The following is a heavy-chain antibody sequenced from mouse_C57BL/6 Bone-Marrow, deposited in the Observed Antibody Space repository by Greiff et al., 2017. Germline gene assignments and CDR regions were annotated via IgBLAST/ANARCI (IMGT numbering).Heavy chain of an antibody. Sequence: VQLQQSGTVLARPGASVKMSCKTSGYTFTSYWMHWVQQRPGQGLEWIGAIYPGNSDTSYNQKFKGKAKLTAVTSASTAYMELSSLTKEDSAVYYCTRRGLFITTVVEDYWGQGTTLTVSS. D-gene: IGHD1-1*01. CDR2: IYPGNSDT. CDR3: TRRGLFITTVVEDY. CDR1: GYTFTSYW. V-gene: IGHV1-5*01. J-gene: IGHJ2*01.